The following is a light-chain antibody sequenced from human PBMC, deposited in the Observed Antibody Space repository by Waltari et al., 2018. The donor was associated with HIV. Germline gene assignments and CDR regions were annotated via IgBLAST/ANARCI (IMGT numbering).Light chain of an antibody. CDR1: SSYVGAYDY. J-gene: IGLJ2*01. CDR3: SSFTTTSTLL. Sequence: QSALTQPASVSGSPGQSITISCTGISSYVGAYDYVSWYQQYPGKAPKLILYDVTKRPSGISNRFSGSKSGNTASLTISGLQTEDEADYYCSSFTTTSTLLFGGGTKVTVL. CDR2: DVT. V-gene: IGLV2-14*03.